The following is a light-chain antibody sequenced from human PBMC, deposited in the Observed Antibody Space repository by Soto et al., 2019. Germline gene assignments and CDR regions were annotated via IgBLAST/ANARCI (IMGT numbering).Light chain of an antibody. Sequence: QSALTQPASVSGSPGQSITISCTGTSSDVGGYNYVSWYQQHPGKAPKLMIYDVSNRPSGVSNRFSGSKSGNTASLTISGLQAEDEADYYCSSYTSRSTSSWVFGGGTKLTVL. J-gene: IGLJ3*02. CDR3: SSYTSRSTSSWV. V-gene: IGLV2-14*01. CDR2: DVS. CDR1: SSDVGGYNY.